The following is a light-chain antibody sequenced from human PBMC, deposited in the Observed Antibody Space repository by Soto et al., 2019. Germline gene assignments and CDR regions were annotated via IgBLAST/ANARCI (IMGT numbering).Light chain of an antibody. V-gene: IGKV3-15*01. Sequence: EIVMTRSPATLSVSPLEIATLSCRASQSVSSNLAWYQQKPGQAPRLLIYGASTRATGIPARFSGSGSGTEFTLTISRLETEDFAVYYCQQYGSSGTFGQGTKVDIK. CDR1: QSVSSN. J-gene: IGKJ1*01. CDR2: GAS. CDR3: QQYGSSGT.